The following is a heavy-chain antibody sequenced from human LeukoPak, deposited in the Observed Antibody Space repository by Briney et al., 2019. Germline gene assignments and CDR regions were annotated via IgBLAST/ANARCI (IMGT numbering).Heavy chain of an antibody. V-gene: IGHV1-18*01. Sequence: ASVKVSCKASGYTFISYGISWVRQAPGQGLEWMGWISAYNGNTNYAQKLQGRVTMTTDTSTSTAYMELRSLRSDDTAVYYCARGRRYCSGGSCYQLYYGMDVWGQGTTVTVSS. CDR2: ISAYNGNT. D-gene: IGHD2-15*01. CDR1: GYTFISYG. CDR3: ARGRRYCSGGSCYQLYYGMDV. J-gene: IGHJ6*02.